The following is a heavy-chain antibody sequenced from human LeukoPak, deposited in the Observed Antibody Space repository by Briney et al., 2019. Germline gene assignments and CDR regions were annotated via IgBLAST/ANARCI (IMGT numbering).Heavy chain of an antibody. CDR3: AELGITMIGGV. Sequence: GGSLTLSCAASGFTFSTYSMNWVRQAPGRGLEWVSSISSSSSYIYYADSVKGRFTISRDNAKKSVYLQMNSLRAEDTAVYYCAELGITMIGGVGGKGTTVTISS. J-gene: IGHJ6*04. CDR2: ISSSSSYI. D-gene: IGHD3-10*02. CDR1: GFTFSTYS. V-gene: IGHV3-21*01.